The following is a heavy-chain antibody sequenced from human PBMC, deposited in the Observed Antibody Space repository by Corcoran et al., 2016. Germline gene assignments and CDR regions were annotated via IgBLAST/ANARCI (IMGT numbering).Heavy chain of an antibody. CDR3: ARDRGTMIVVVIPDAFDI. CDR2: ISAYNGNT. CDR1: GYTFTSYG. V-gene: IGHV1-18*01. D-gene: IGHD3-22*01. Sequence: QVQLVQSGAEVKKPGASVKVSCKASGYTFTSYGISWVRQAPGQGLEWMGWISAYNGNTNYAQKLQGRVTMTTDTSTSTDYMELRSLRSDDTAVYYCARDRGTMIVVVIPDAFDIWGQGTMVTVSS. J-gene: IGHJ3*02.